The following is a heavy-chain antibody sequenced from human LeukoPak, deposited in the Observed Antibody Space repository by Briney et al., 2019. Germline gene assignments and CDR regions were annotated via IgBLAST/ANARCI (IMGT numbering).Heavy chain of an antibody. CDR2: ICPYNGNT. D-gene: IGHD2-15*01. V-gene: IGHV1-18*01. CDR3: GRLGYCCGSSCPTSYYNWFDP. Sequence: GASVKVSCKASGYTFTNYGISWVRQAPGQGLEWMGWICPYNGNTNYAQKLQGRVTMTTDTPTSTAYMELTSLRSDDTAVYYCGRLGYCCGSSCPTSYYNWFDPWGQGTLVTVAS. CDR1: GYTFTNYG. J-gene: IGHJ5*02.